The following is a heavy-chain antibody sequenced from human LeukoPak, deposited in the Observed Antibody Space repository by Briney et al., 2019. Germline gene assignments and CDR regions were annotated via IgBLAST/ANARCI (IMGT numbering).Heavy chain of an antibody. J-gene: IGHJ4*02. D-gene: IGHD5-24*01. CDR1: GFTFSSYS. Sequence: PGGSLRLPCAASGFTFSSYSMNWVRQAPGKGLEWVSSISSSSSYIYYADSVKGRFTISRDNAKNSLYLQMNSLRAEDTAVYYCARARDGYNLGGFDYWGQGTLVTVSS. V-gene: IGHV3-21*01. CDR2: ISSSSSYI. CDR3: ARARDGYNLGGFDY.